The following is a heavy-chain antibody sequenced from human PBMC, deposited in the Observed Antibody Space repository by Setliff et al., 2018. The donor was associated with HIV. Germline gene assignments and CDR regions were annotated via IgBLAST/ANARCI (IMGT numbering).Heavy chain of an antibody. J-gene: IGHJ4*02. D-gene: IGHD3-22*01. V-gene: IGHV3-20*04. CDR1: GFTLSTFS. Sequence: AGGSLRLSCAVSGFTLSTFSMSWVRQAPGKGLEWMAVIWNGGSTGYADSVKGRFTISRDNAKNSLHLQMNSLRAEDTALYYCVTVGDYDSSGYYRYWGQGTLVTVSS. CDR2: IWNGGST. CDR3: VTVGDYDSSGYYRY.